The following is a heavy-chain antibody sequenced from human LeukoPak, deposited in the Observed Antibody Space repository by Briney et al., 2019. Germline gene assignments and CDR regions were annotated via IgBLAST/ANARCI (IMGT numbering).Heavy chain of an antibody. V-gene: IGHV3-20*04. Sequence: PGGSLRLSCAASGFTFEDYGMSWVRQAPGKGLEWVSGINWNGDSTGYADSVKGRFTISRDNAKNSLYLQMNSLRAEDTAVYYCARFGSSWYYGFDYWGQGTLVTVSS. J-gene: IGHJ4*02. CDR3: ARFGSSWYYGFDY. CDR1: GFTFEDYG. D-gene: IGHD6-13*01. CDR2: INWNGDST.